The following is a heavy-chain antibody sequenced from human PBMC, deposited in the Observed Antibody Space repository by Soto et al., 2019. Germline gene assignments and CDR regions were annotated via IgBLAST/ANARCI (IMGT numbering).Heavy chain of an antibody. V-gene: IGHV4-34*01. D-gene: IGHD3-22*01. Sequence: RSLTCAVYGGSFSGYYWSWIRQPPGKGLEWIGEINHSGSTNYNPSLKSRVTISVDTSKNQFSLKLSSVTAADTAVYYCASGHSSGYYDWFDTWGQGTLVTVSS. CDR1: GGSFSGYY. J-gene: IGHJ5*02. CDR2: INHSGST. CDR3: ASGHSSGYYDWFDT.